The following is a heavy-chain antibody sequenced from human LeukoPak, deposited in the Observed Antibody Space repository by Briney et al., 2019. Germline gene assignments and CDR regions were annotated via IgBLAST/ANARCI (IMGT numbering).Heavy chain of an antibody. Sequence: PSETLSLTCIVSGGSISSGGYYWSWIRQHPGKGLEWLGYIYYSGSTYYNPSLKSRVTISVDTSKNQFSLKLSSVTAADTAVYYCAKTVSGGAFDIWGQGTMVTVSS. CDR1: GGSISSGGYY. CDR2: IYYSGST. D-gene: IGHD3-10*01. V-gene: IGHV4-31*03. J-gene: IGHJ3*02. CDR3: AKTVSGGAFDI.